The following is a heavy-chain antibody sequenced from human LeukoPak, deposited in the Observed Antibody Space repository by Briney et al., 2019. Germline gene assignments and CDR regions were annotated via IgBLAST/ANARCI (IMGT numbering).Heavy chain of an antibody. CDR1: GGSISSYY. Sequence: PSETLSLTCTVSGGSISSYYWSWIRQPAGKGLEWIGRIYTSGSTNYNPSLKSRVTVSVDTSKNQFSLKLSSVTAADTAVYYCARGRFGELNYYYYMDVWGKGTTVTVSS. V-gene: IGHV4-4*07. J-gene: IGHJ6*03. CDR3: ARGRFGELNYYYYMDV. CDR2: IYTSGST. D-gene: IGHD3-10*01.